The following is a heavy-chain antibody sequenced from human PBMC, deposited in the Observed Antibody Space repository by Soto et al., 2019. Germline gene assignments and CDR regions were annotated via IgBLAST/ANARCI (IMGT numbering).Heavy chain of an antibody. J-gene: IGHJ4*02. CDR1: GDTFTSYG. CDR3: ARDWAAAGPFDF. D-gene: IGHD6-13*01. CDR2: IIAYNGNT. Sequence: QVQLVQSGAEVKKPGASVTVSCKASGDTFTSYGISWVRQAPGQGLEWMGWIIAYNGNTNYAQKLQGRVTMTTDTSTSTAYMELRSLRSDDTAVYDCARDWAAAGPFDFWGQGTLVTVSS. V-gene: IGHV1-18*01.